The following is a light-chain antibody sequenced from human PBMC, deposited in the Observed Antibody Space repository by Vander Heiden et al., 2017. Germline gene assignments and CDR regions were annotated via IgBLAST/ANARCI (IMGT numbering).Light chain of an antibody. CDR1: RSNIGDNF. Sequence: QSVLTPPPSASGTPGQRVTISCSGSRSNIGDNFGYWYQQFPGTAPKLLIHSNNQRLSGVPDRCSGSKSGTAVSLAISGLRSEDEADYYCAAGDDSVSGWVFGGGTKLTVL. J-gene: IGLJ3*02. CDR3: AAGDDSVSGWV. CDR2: SNN. V-gene: IGLV1-47*02.